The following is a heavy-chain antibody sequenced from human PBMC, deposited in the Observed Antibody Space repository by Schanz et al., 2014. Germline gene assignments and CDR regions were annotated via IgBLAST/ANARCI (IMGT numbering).Heavy chain of an antibody. J-gene: IGHJ4*02. CDR2: INQAASVK. D-gene: IGHD3-16*02. V-gene: IGHV3-7*03. Sequence: EVQLVEYGGGLVQPGESLRLSCAASGFTFSAYWMAWVRQAPGKGLEWVAAINQAASVKYYVDSGKGRFTISRDDAKYTLYLQMNSLRAEDTAIYYCAKYRYSVFDFDYWGQGTLVTVSS. CDR1: GFTFSAYW. CDR3: AKYRYSVFDFDY.